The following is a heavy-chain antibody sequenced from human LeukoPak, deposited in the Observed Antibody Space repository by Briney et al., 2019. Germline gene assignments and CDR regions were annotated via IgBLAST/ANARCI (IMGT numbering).Heavy chain of an antibody. CDR3: ARLYLPATRFDY. Sequence: PGGSLRLSCAASGFTFSFYGMHWVRQAPGKGLEWVAFIRYDGSNKYYADSVKGRFTISRDNSKNTLYLQMNSLRAEDTAVYYCARLYLPATRFDYWGQGTLVTVSS. D-gene: IGHD5-24*01. CDR1: GFTFSFYG. V-gene: IGHV3-30*02. CDR2: IRYDGSNK. J-gene: IGHJ4*02.